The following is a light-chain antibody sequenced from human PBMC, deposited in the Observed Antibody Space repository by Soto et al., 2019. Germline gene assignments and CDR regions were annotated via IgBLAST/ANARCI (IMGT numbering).Light chain of an antibody. CDR1: QSVSSSY. CDR2: GAS. Sequence: EIVLTQSPGTLSLSPGERATLSCRASQSVSSSYLAWYQQKPAQAPRLLIYGASSRATGIPDRFSGSGSGTHFTLTISRLEPEDFAVYYCQQYGSSPFTFGPGTKVDIK. V-gene: IGKV3-20*01. CDR3: QQYGSSPFT. J-gene: IGKJ3*01.